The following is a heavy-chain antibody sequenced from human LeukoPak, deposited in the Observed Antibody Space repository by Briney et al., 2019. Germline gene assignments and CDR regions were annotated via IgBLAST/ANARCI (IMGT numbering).Heavy chain of an antibody. CDR1: GGSISSSSYY. CDR2: IYYSGST. J-gene: IGHJ4*02. D-gene: IGHD3-10*01. V-gene: IGHV4-39*07. CDR3: ARSHGSGSPLDY. Sequence: SETLSLTCTVSGGSISSSSYYWGWIPQPPGKGLEWIGSIYYSGSTYYNPSLKSRVTISLDTSKKQFSLKLSSVTAADTAVYYCARSHGSGSPLDYWGQGTLVTVSS.